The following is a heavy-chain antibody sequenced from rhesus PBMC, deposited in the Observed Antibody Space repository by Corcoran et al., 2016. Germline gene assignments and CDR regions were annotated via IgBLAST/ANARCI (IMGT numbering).Heavy chain of an antibody. CDR1: GFTFSIYW. CDR3: AKDAGFTGTYYFDY. V-gene: IGHV3-14*01. CDR2: INAAGSST. Sequence: EVQVVESGGDLAKPGGSLRLSCTASGFTFSIYWMYWFRPAPGTGLEWISAINAAGSSTNYSDTVKGRFTISRENAKSILYLQMDSLRAEDTAVYYCAKDAGFTGTYYFDYWGQGVLVTVSS. J-gene: IGHJ4*01. D-gene: IGHD1-26*01.